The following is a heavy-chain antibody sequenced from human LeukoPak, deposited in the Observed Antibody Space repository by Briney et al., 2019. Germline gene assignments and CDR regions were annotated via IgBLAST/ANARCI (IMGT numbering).Heavy chain of an antibody. CDR2: IKQDGNEE. CDR1: GFRFNTYW. Sequence: PSGGSLRLSCAASGFRFNTYWMSWVRQAPGKGLEWVANIKQDGNEEYYADSVKGRFTISRDNGKNSLDLQMNSLRADDTAVYYCARDTLGEGEDANYAVYYFDYWGQGTVVTVSS. CDR3: ARDTLGEGEDANYAVYYFDY. D-gene: IGHD4/OR15-4a*01. V-gene: IGHV3-7*01. J-gene: IGHJ4*02.